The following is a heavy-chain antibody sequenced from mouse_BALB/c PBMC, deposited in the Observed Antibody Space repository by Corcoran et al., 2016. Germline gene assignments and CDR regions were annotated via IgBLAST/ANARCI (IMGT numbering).Heavy chain of an antibody. J-gene: IGHJ4*01. D-gene: IGHD2-10*02. CDR3: ARKYGNYYAMDY. V-gene: IGHV9-3-1*01. CDR1: GYTFPNYG. Sequence: QIQLVQSGPELKKPGETVKISCKASGYTFPNYGMNWVKQAPGKGLKWMGWINTYTGEPTYADDFKGRFAFSLETSASNAYLQINNLKNEDTATYCGARKYGNYYAMDYWGQGTSVTVSS. CDR2: INTYTGEP.